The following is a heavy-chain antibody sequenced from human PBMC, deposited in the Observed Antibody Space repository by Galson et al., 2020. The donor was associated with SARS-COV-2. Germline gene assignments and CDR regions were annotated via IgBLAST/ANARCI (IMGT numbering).Heavy chain of an antibody. CDR2: IWYDGSNK. D-gene: IGHD3-10*01. CDR1: GFTFSSYG. V-gene: IGHV3-33*06. CDR3: AKSTDRVRGVGGMDV. J-gene: IGHJ6*02. Sequence: GGSLRLSCAASGFTFSSYGMHWVRQAPGKGLEWVAVIWYDGSNKYYADSVKGRFTISRDNSKNTLYLQMNSLRAEDTAVYYCAKSTDRVRGVGGMDVWGQGTTVTVSS.